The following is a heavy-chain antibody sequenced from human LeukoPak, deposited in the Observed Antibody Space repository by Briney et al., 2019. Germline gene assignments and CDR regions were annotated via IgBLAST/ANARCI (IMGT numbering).Heavy chain of an antibody. CDR2: ISGSGGST. CDR3: AKHPYYYDSSGYYYD. J-gene: IGHJ4*02. V-gene: IGHV3-23*01. Sequence: PGGSLRLSCAASGFTFSSYAMSWVRQAPGKGLEWVSAISGSGGSTYYADSVKGQFTISRDNSKNTLYLQMNSLRAEDTAVYYCAKHPYYYDSSGYYYDWGQGTLVTVSS. CDR1: GFTFSSYA. D-gene: IGHD3-22*01.